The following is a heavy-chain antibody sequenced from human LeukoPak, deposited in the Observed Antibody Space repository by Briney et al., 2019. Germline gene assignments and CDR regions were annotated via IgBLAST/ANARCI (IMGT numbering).Heavy chain of an antibody. J-gene: IGHJ1*01. CDR1: GFTVSSNY. CDR3: ARGTYYYDSSGHAEYFQH. V-gene: IGHV3-66*01. D-gene: IGHD3-22*01. CDR2: IYSGGST. Sequence: PGGSLRLSCAASGFTVSSNYMSWVRQAPGKGLEWVSVIYSGGSTYYADSVKGRFTISRDNSKNTLYLQMNSLRAEDTAVYYCARGTYYYDSSGHAEYFQHWGQGTLVTVSS.